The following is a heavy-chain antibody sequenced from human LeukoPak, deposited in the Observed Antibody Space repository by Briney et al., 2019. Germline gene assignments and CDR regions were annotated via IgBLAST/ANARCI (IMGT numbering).Heavy chain of an antibody. D-gene: IGHD6-19*01. CDR1: GFTFSSYE. J-gene: IGHJ2*01. CDR2: ISSSGNTV. Sequence: GGSLRLSCAASGFTFSSYEMNWVRRARGKGLEGVTYISSSGNTVYYADSVKGRFTISRDNAKNSLFLQMNTLRAEDTAVYYCARGAVAGLWYFDLWGRGTLVTVSS. V-gene: IGHV3-48*03. CDR3: ARGAVAGLWYFDL.